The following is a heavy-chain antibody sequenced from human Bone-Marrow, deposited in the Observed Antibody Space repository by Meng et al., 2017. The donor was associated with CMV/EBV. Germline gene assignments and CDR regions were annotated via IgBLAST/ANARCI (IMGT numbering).Heavy chain of an antibody. J-gene: IGHJ6*02. CDR1: GYTFTGYY. CDR3: ARVPQGAAAYYYYGMDV. CDR2: INPNSGGT. D-gene: IGHD2-2*01. Sequence: ASVKVSCKDSGYTFTGYYMHWVRQAPGQGLEGMGWINPNSGGTNYAQKFQGRVTMTRDTSISTAYMELSRLRSDDTAVYYCARVPQGAAAYYYYGMDVWGQGTTVTVSS. V-gene: IGHV1-2*02.